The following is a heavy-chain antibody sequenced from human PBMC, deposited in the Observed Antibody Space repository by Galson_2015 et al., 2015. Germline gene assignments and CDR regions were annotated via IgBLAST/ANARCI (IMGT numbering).Heavy chain of an antibody. D-gene: IGHD3-3*01. CDR3: NYGFQAFDI. V-gene: IGHV1-69*01. CDR2: IIPIFGTA. Sequence: SCKASGGTFSSYAISWVRQAPGQGLEWMGGIIPIFGTANYAQKFQGRVTITADESTSTAYMELGSLRSEDTAVYYCNYGFQAFDIWGQGTMVTVSS. J-gene: IGHJ3*02. CDR1: GGTFSSYA.